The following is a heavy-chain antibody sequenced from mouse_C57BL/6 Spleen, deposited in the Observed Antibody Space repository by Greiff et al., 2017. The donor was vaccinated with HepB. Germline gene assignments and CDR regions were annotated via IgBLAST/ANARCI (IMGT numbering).Heavy chain of an antibody. D-gene: IGHD2-3*01. J-gene: IGHJ4*01. CDR3: ARSLYDGYYYYAMDY. CDR1: GYTFTSYW. Sequence: QVQLQQPGAELVKPGASVKLSCKASGYTFTSYWMQWVKQRPGQGLEWIGEIDPSDSYTNYNQKFKGKATVTVDTSSSTAYMQLSSLTSEDSAVYYCARSLYDGYYYYAMDYWGQGTSVTVSS. V-gene: IGHV1-50*01. CDR2: IDPSDSYT.